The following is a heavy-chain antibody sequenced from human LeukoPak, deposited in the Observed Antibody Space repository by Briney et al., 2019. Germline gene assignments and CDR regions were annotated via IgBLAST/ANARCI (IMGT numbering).Heavy chain of an antibody. CDR3: AKDGYVVVPAAIGDYYYYYMDV. D-gene: IGHD2-2*01. CDR2: INPNSGGT. CDR1: GYTFTGYY. Sequence: GASVKVSCKASGYTFTGYYMHWVRQAPGQELEWMGRINPNSGGTNYAQKFQGRVTMTRDTSISTAYMELSRLRSDDTAVYYCAKDGYVVVPAAIGDYYYYYMDVWGKGTTVTVSS. J-gene: IGHJ6*03. V-gene: IGHV1-2*06.